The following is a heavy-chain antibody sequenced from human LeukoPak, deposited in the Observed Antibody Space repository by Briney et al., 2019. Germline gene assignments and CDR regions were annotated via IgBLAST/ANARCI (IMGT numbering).Heavy chain of an antibody. J-gene: IGHJ4*02. CDR3: ARDKGFDY. CDR2: IQYDGSNE. V-gene: IGHV3-30*04. CDR1: GFTFSSYE. Sequence: GGSLRLPCAASGFTFSSYEMNWVRQAPGKGLEWVAYIQYDGSNEQYADSVKGRFSISRDSSKNILYLQLNSLRAEDTAVYYCARDKGFDYWGQGTLVTVSS.